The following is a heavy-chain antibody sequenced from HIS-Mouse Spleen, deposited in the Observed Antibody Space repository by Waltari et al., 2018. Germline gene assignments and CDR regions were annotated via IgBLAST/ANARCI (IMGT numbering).Heavy chain of an antibody. Sequence: GLVKPSETLSLTCTVSGGSISSSSYYWGWIRQPPGKGLEWIGSIYYSGSTYYNPSLTSRVTISVDTSKNQFSLKLSSVTAADTAVYYCAREIPYSSSWYDWYFDLWGRGTLVTVSS. CDR2: IYYSGST. D-gene: IGHD6-13*01. V-gene: IGHV4-39*07. CDR1: GGSISSSSYY. J-gene: IGHJ2*01. CDR3: AREIPYSSSWYDWYFDL.